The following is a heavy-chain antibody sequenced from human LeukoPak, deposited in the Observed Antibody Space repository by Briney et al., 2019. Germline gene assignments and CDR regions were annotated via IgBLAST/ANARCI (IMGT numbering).Heavy chain of an antibody. D-gene: IGHD3-22*01. Sequence: GGSLRLSCAASGFTFSSYGMHWVRQAPGKGLEWVAVISYDGSNKYYADSVKGRFTISRDNSKNTLYLQMNSLRAEDTAAYYCASVYYYDSSGYFYGMDVWGQGTTVTVSS. V-gene: IGHV3-30*03. J-gene: IGHJ6*02. CDR3: ASVYYYDSSGYFYGMDV. CDR2: ISYDGSNK. CDR1: GFTFSSYG.